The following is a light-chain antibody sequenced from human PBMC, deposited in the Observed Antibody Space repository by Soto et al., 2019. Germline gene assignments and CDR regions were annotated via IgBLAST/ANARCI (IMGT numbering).Light chain of an antibody. CDR3: QTRCTGIHVI. Sequence: QSVLTQSPSASASLGASVKLTCTLSSGHSNYAIAWHQQQPEKGPRYLMKLNSDGSHSKGDGIPDRFSGSSSGAERYLPIASLQSQDDADYYSQTRCTGIHVILGGGTQLAVL. CDR2: LNSDGSH. J-gene: IGLJ2*01. CDR1: SGHSNYA. V-gene: IGLV4-69*01.